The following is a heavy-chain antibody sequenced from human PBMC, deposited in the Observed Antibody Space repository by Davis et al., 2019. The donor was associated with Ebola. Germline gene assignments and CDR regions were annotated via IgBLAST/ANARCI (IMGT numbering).Heavy chain of an antibody. CDR1: GFTFSSYS. CDR2: ISSDSDYI. D-gene: IGHD2-21*01. V-gene: IGHV3-21*01. CDR3: ARVLRWVRNFDY. Sequence: GESLKISCAASGFTFSSYSMSWVRQAPGKGLEWVSSISSDSDYIYYADSAKGRFTISRDNARNTLYLQMNSLRVEDTAVYYCARVLRWVRNFDYWGQGTLVTVSS. J-gene: IGHJ4*02.